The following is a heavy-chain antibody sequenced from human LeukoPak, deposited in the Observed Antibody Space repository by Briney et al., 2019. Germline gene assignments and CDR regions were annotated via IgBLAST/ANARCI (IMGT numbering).Heavy chain of an antibody. V-gene: IGHV3-23*01. CDR1: GFTFSSYA. Sequence: HAGGSLRLSCAASGFTFSSYAVSWVRQAPGKGLEWVSVISGMGENIYYADSVKGRFTISRDNSRNTLYLQMNSLRAGDTAVYYCVKDFDHWGEGTLVTVCS. J-gene: IGHJ4*02. CDR2: ISGMGENI. CDR3: VKDFDH.